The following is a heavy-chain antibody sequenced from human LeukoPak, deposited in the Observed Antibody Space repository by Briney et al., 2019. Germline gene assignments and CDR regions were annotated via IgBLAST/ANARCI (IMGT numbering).Heavy chain of an antibody. Sequence: GGSLKLSCAASGFTFSGSAMHWVRQASGKGLEWVGRIRSKANSYATAYAASVKGRFTISRDDSKNTAYLQMNSLKTEDTAVYYCTISTVVTGDYWGQGTLVTVSS. CDR1: GFTFSGSA. V-gene: IGHV3-73*01. J-gene: IGHJ4*02. CDR3: TISTVVTGDY. CDR2: IRSKANSYAT. D-gene: IGHD4-23*01.